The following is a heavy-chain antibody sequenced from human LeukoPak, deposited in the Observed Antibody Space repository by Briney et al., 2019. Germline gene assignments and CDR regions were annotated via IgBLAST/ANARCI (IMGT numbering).Heavy chain of an antibody. Sequence: ASVKVSCKASGYTFTSYGISWVRQAPGQGLEWMGWISAYNGNTNYAQKLQGRVTMTTDTSTSTAYMELRSLRSDDTAVCYCARDTYRYCSGGSCYGGYFDYWGQGTLVTVSS. D-gene: IGHD2-15*01. CDR2: ISAYNGNT. CDR3: ARDTYRYCSGGSCYGGYFDY. V-gene: IGHV1-18*01. J-gene: IGHJ4*02. CDR1: GYTFTSYG.